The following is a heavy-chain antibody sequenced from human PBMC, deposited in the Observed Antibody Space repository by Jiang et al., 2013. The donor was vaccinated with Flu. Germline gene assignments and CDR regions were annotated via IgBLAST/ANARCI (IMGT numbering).Heavy chain of an antibody. Sequence: GQGLEWMGWINPNSGGTNYAQKFQGRVTMTRDTSISTAYMELSRLRFDDTAVYYCARPVTTGTLDFDYWGQGTLVTVSS. D-gene: IGHD1-1*01. V-gene: IGHV1-2*02. CDR2: INPNSGGT. J-gene: IGHJ4*02. CDR3: ARPVTTGTLDFDY.